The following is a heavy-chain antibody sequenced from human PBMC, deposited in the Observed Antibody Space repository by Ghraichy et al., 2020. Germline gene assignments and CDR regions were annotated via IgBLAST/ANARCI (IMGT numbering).Heavy chain of an antibody. J-gene: IGHJ5*02. Sequence: GESLNISCAVSGFTFSSYWMHWVRQAPGKGLVWVSRINSDGSSTSYADSVKGRFTISRDNAKNTLYLQMNSLRAEDTAVYYCAREKAESEFDPWGQGTLVTVSS. CDR1: GFTFSSYW. V-gene: IGHV3-74*01. D-gene: IGHD1-14*01. CDR2: INSDGSST. CDR3: AREKAESEFDP.